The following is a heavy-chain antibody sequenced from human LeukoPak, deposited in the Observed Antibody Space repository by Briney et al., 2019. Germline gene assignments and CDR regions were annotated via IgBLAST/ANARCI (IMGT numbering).Heavy chain of an antibody. CDR3: AKGRFSSSTFDY. CDR1: GFAFSSDA. CDR2: IRGDSSLT. Sequence: GGSLRLSCAGSGFAFSSDAMGWVRQAPGRGLEFVSLIRGDSSLTEYADSVKGRFSISRDNSKNTLYLQMNSLRAEDTAVYYCAKGRFSSSTFDYWGQGTLVTVSS. J-gene: IGHJ4*02. D-gene: IGHD6-13*01. V-gene: IGHV3-23*01.